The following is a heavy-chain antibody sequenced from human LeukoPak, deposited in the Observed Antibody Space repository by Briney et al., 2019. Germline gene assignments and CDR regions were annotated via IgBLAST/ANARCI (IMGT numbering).Heavy chain of an antibody. D-gene: IGHD3-22*01. CDR2: IGTAGDT. CDR3: ARALNYYDSSGYLQDAFDI. V-gene: IGHV3-13*01. CDR1: GFTFSSYD. J-gene: IGHJ3*02. Sequence: GGSLRLSCAASGFTFSSYDMHWVRQATGKGLEWVSAIGTAGDTYYPGSVKGRFTISRENAKNSLYLQMNSLRAGDTAVYYCARALNYYDSSGYLQDAFDIWGQGTMVTVSS.